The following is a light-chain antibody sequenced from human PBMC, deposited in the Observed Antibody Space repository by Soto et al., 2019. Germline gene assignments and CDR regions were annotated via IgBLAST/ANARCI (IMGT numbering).Light chain of an antibody. V-gene: IGKV1-5*03. CDR1: QSISSW. J-gene: IGKJ1*01. CDR3: QQYTRLWT. CDR2: KAS. Sequence: DIQMTPSPSTLSASVGDRVTITCRASQSISSWLAWYQQKPGKAPKLLIYKASSLESGVPSRFSGSGSGTEFTLTISSLQPDDFATYYCQQYTRLWTVGQGTKVEIK.